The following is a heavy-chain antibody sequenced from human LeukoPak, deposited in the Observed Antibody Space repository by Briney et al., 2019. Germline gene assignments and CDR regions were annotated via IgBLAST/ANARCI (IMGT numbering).Heavy chain of an antibody. J-gene: IGHJ4*02. D-gene: IGHD1-7*01. CDR1: GFTFSNYW. V-gene: IGHV3-74*01. CDR2: IKTDGSST. CDR3: ASYNWNFLNDY. Sequence: GGSLRLSCVASGFTFSNYWMYWVRQAPGKGLVWISRIKTDGSSTAYADSVKGRFTISRDNAKNTLYLQMNSLRADDTAVYYCASYNWNFLNDYWGQGTLVTVSS.